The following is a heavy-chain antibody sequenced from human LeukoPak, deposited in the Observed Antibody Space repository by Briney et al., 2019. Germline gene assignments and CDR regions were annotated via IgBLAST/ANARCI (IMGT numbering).Heavy chain of an antibody. CDR3: ARDSGSYSNYFDY. J-gene: IGHJ4*02. V-gene: IGHV1-2*02. D-gene: IGHD1-26*01. CDR1: GYTFTGYY. Sequence: ASVKVSCKASGYTFTGYYMHWVRQAPGQGLEWMGWINPNSGGTNYAQKFQGRVTMTRDTSISTAYMELSRLRSDDTAVCYCARDSGSYSNYFDYWGQGTLVTVSS. CDR2: INPNSGGT.